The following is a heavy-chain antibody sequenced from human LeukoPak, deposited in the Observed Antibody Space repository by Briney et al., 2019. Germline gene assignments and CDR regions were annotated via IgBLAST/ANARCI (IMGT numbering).Heavy chain of an antibody. CDR1: GGSISSGSYY. D-gene: IGHD1-26*01. CDR3: AREVGSFDY. CDR2: IYTSGST. Sequence: KSSQTLSLTCTVSGGSISSGSYYWSWIRQPAGKGLEWIGRIYTSGSTNYNPSLKSRVTISVDSSKNQFSLKLSSVTATDTAVYYRAREVGSFDYWGQGTLVTVSS. J-gene: IGHJ4*02. V-gene: IGHV4-61*02.